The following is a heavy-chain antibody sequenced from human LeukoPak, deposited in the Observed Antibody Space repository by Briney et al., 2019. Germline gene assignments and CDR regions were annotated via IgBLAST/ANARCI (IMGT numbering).Heavy chain of an antibody. D-gene: IGHD4-17*01. Sequence: GGSLRLSCAASGFTFSGSAMHWVRQASGKGLEWVGRIRSKANSYATEYAASVKGRFTISRDDSKNTAYLQMNSLKTEDTAVYYCIPIPTVTTSGYWGQGTLVTVSS. V-gene: IGHV3-73*01. J-gene: IGHJ4*02. CDR1: GFTFSGSA. CDR3: IPIPTVTTSGY. CDR2: IRSKANSYAT.